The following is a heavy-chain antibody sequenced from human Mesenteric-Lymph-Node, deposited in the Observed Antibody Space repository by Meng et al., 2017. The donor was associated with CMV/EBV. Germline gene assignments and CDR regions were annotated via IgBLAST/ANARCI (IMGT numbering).Heavy chain of an antibody. J-gene: IGHJ5*02. CDR2: ILPVSGIA. CDR3: ARAAIPGYCTTTSCYNWFDP. CDR1: A. Sequence: AINWVRQATGQGLEWMGGILPVSGIANYTQKFQGRVTITADKSTSTAYMELSSLRFDDTAVYYCARAAIPGYCTTTSCYNWFDPWGQGTLVTVSS. V-gene: IGHV1-69*17. D-gene: IGHD2-8*01.